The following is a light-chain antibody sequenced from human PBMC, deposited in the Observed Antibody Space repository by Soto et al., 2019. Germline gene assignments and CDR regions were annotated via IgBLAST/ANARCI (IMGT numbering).Light chain of an antibody. J-gene: IGKJ1*01. V-gene: IGKV3-20*01. CDR2: SAS. CDR1: QSVSSSY. Sequence: EIVLTQSPGTLSLSPGERATLYCRASQSVSSSYLAWYQQKPGQAPRLLIYSASNRAAGVPDRFSGSGSGADFSLTISRLEPEDFAVYYCQQFGRSPWTFGQGTKVDIK. CDR3: QQFGRSPWT.